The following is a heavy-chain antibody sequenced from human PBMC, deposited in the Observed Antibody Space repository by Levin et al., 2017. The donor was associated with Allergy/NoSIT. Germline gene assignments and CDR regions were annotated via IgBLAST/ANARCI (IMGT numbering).Heavy chain of an antibody. V-gene: IGHV4-59*01. Sequence: SETLSLTCSVSGVSISSYYWSCIRQPPGKGLEWIGYIYYSGSTNYNPSLKSRVTIAVDTSKNQFSLKLSSVTAADTAVYYCARVITLVRGGKNYYGMDVWGQGTTVTVSS. D-gene: IGHD3-10*01. J-gene: IGHJ6*02. CDR3: ARVITLVRGGKNYYGMDV. CDR1: GVSISSYY. CDR2: IYYSGST.